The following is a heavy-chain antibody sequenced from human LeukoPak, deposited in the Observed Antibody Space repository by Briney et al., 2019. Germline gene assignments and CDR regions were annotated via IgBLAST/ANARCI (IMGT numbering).Heavy chain of an antibody. CDR2: ISSDSRTI. Sequence: GGSLRLSCAASGFTFSSYSMNWVRQAPGKGLEWVSYISSDSRTIYCADSVKGRFTISRDNAKNSLYLQMKSLRDEDTAVYYCARYGSGTSYITNYFDYWGQGTLVTVSS. J-gene: IGHJ4*02. D-gene: IGHD3-10*01. CDR1: GFTFSSYS. V-gene: IGHV3-48*02. CDR3: ARYGSGTSYITNYFDY.